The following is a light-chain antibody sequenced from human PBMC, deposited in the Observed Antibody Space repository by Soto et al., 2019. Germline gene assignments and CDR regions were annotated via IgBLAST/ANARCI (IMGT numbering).Light chain of an antibody. Sequence: DIQMTQSPSSLSASVGDRVTVTCRASQSITTYLNWYQQQPGKAPKLLIYAASSLQSGVPSRFSGSGSGTDFTLTITSLQPEDFATYICQQSYGTPWTFGQGTKVEIK. V-gene: IGKV1-39*01. J-gene: IGKJ1*01. CDR3: QQSYGTPWT. CDR1: QSITTY. CDR2: AAS.